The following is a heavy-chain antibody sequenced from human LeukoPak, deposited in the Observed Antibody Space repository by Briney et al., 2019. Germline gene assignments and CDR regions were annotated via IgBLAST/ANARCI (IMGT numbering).Heavy chain of an antibody. CDR1: GGSISNYY. CDR2: IYSSGSS. V-gene: IGHV4-4*07. Sequence: SETLSLTCSGSGGSISNYYWGWIRQPAGKGLEWIGRIYSSGSSSYNPSLKSRVNMSVDTSKNQFSLKLSSVTAADTVVYYCARDLGLKSMDYWGQGTLVSVS. D-gene: IGHD2/OR15-2a*01. CDR3: ARDLGLKSMDY. J-gene: IGHJ4*02.